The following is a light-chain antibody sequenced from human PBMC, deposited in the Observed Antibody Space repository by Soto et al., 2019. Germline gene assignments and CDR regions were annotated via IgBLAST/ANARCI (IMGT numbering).Light chain of an antibody. CDR3: SSYTSSSTWV. J-gene: IGLJ3*02. CDR2: EVS. V-gene: IGLV2-14*01. Sequence: QSALTQPPSASGSPGQSVTISCTGTSGDIGGYDYVSWYQQHPGKAPKLMIYEVSNRPSGVSNRFSGSKSGNTASLTISGLQAEDEADYYCSSYTSSSTWVFGGGTKLTVL. CDR1: SGDIGGYDY.